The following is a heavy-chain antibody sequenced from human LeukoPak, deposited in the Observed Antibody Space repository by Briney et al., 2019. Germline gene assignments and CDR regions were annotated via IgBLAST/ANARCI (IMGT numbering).Heavy chain of an antibody. Sequence: SETLSLTCTVSGGSISSYYWSWIRQPPGKGLEWIGYIYYSGSTNYNPSLKSRVTISVDTSKNQFSLKLSSVTAADTAVYYCARHRAYLQYYYYYYGMDVWGQGTTVTVSS. J-gene: IGHJ6*02. CDR3: ARHRAYLQYYYYYYGMDV. D-gene: IGHD3-3*02. V-gene: IGHV4-59*08. CDR1: GGSISSYY. CDR2: IYYSGST.